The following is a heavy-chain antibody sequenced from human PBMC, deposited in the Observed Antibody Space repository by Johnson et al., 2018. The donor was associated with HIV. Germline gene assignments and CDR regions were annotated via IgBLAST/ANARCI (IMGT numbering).Heavy chain of an antibody. V-gene: IGHV3-64*01. CDR2: ISSNGGST. CDR1: GFSFSDYY. Sequence: VQLVESGGGLVKPGGSLRLSCAASGFSFSDYYMSWIRQAPGKGLEYVSAISSNGGSTYYANSVKGRFTISRDNSKNTLYLQMGSLRAEDMAVYYCARDLYDSSVGAFDIWGQGTMVTVSS. J-gene: IGHJ3*02. D-gene: IGHD3-22*01. CDR3: ARDLYDSSVGAFDI.